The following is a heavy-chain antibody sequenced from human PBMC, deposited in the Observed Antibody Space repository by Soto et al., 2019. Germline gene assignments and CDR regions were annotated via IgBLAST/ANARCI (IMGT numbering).Heavy chain of an antibody. D-gene: IGHD3-16*01. Sequence: SETLSLTCTVSGGSIRSSSYYWGWIRQPPGKGLGWIGSMYYSGSTYFNPSLKSRVTISVDTSKNQFSLKVNSVTAADTAVYHCASRGNGKHYFDYWGQGTLVTVSS. CDR1: GGSIRSSSYY. V-gene: IGHV4-39*01. CDR2: MYYSGST. CDR3: ASRGNGKHYFDY. J-gene: IGHJ4*02.